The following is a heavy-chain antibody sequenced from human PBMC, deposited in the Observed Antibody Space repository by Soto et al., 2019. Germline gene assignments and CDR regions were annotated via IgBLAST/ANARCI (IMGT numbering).Heavy chain of an antibody. CDR1: GGSISNYY. Sequence: QVQLQESGPGLVKPSETLSLTCNVSGGSISNYYWNWIRQPPGKTLEWIGYISDSGSTKYNPSLMRRVSTSADMSKNQASLKVKSVAAADTVIYNSARARLVALTTWDYYYYWAQGTLVTVSS. CDR3: ARARLVALTTWDYYYY. D-gene: IGHD1-1*01. V-gene: IGHV4-59*01. J-gene: IGHJ4*02. CDR2: ISDSGST.